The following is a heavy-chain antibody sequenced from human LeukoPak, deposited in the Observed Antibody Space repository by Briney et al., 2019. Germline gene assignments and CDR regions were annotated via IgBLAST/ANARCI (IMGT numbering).Heavy chain of an antibody. CDR2: ISHDGSKK. V-gene: IGHV3-30-3*01. J-gene: IGHJ4*02. CDR1: GFAFSSYA. D-gene: IGHD3-10*01. Sequence: GGSLRLSCAASGFAFSSYAVHWVRQAPGKGLECVAVISHDGSKKYYADFVKGRFTISRDNSKNTLYLHMNSLIPEDTAVYFCARDWKFYYVSGSFFPDNWGQGTLVTVSS. CDR3: ARDWKFYYVSGSFFPDN.